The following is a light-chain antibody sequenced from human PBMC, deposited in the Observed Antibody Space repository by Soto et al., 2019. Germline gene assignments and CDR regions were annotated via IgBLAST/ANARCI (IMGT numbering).Light chain of an antibody. CDR1: QSIRTY. CDR3: HQLNSYPRT. Sequence: DIQMTQSPSSLSASVGDRVTITCRASQSIRTYLNWFQQRPGKAPKLLIYAASTLQGGVPSRFSGSGSGTDFTLTISSLQSEDFATYYCHQLNSYPRTFGQGTKVDIK. CDR2: AAS. V-gene: IGKV1-39*01. J-gene: IGKJ1*01.